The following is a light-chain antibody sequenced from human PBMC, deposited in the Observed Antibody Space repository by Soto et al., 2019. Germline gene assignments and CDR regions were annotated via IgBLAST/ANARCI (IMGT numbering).Light chain of an antibody. CDR1: QSVSNY. CDR3: QQRYNWPFT. J-gene: IGKJ3*01. CDR2: DAS. Sequence: EIVLTQSPATLSLSPGERATLSCRASQSVSNYLAWFQQKPGQAPRLLIYDASNRATGIPARFSGSGSGTDFTLTIXXLEPEDXAVXXXQQRYNWPFTFGPGTKVDI. V-gene: IGKV3-11*01.